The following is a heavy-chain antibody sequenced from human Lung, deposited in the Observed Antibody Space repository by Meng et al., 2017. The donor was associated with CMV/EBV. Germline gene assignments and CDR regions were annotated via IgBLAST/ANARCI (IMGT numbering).Heavy chain of an antibody. J-gene: IGHJ6*01. CDR1: GGTFSSYA. V-gene: IGHV1-69*10. CDR2: IIPILGIA. D-gene: IGHD2-2*01. Sequence: SVXVSXXASGGTFSSYAISWVRQAPGQGLEWMGGIIPILGIANYAQKFQGRVTITADKSTSTAYMELSSLRSEDTAVYYCARAIIRGVPAVDYYYGRAFWGQESXVTGAS. CDR3: ARAIIRGVPAVDYYYGRAF.